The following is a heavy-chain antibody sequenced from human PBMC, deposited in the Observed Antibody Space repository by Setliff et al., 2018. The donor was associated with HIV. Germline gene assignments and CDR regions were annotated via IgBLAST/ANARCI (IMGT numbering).Heavy chain of an antibody. CDR3: ARCFYDSSGYYYYYLDY. V-gene: IGHV4-61*02. CDR1: GGSITGGSYY. D-gene: IGHD3-22*01. Sequence: PSETLSLTCTVSGGSITGGSYYWSWIRQPAGKGLEWIGRIYTSGTTSYNPSLKSRVSISVDTSKNQFSLNLSSVTAADTAVYYCARCFYDSSGYYYYYLDYWGRGTLVTVSS. J-gene: IGHJ4*02. CDR2: IYTSGTT.